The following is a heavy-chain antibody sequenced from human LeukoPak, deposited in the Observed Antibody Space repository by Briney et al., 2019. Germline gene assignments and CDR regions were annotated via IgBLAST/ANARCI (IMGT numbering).Heavy chain of an antibody. CDR1: GFTFSSYS. D-gene: IGHD3-16*02. CDR2: IKQDGSEK. J-gene: IGHJ4*02. V-gene: IGHV3-7*01. Sequence: GGSLRLSCAASGFTFSSYSMNWVRQAPGKGLEWVANIKQDGSEKYYVDSVKGRFTISRDNAKNSLYLQMNSLRAEDTAVYYCARISPRMITFGGVIVFYFDYWGQGTLVTVSS. CDR3: ARISPRMITFGGVIVFYFDY.